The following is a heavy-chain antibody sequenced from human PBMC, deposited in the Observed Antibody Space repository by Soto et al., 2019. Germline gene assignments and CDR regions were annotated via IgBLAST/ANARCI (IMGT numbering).Heavy chain of an antibody. CDR3: AREENCSDGICYSEYFQR. Sequence: QVQLVQSGAEGKKPGASVKVSCKASRYIFTAYSMHWVRQAPGQGLEWMGVVNPSGGSTNYAQKFQGRITMTRDTSTSTVYMDLSSLTSEDTAVYYCAREENCSDGICYSEYFQRWGQGTLVTVSS. CDR1: RYIFTAYS. J-gene: IGHJ1*01. V-gene: IGHV1-46*01. CDR2: VNPSGGST. D-gene: IGHD2-15*01.